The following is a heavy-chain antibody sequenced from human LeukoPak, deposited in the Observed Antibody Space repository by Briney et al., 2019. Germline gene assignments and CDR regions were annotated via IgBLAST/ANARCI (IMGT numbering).Heavy chain of an antibody. CDR3: ARDQRVLLWFGELFDY. D-gene: IGHD3-10*01. V-gene: IGHV3-30*04. CDR1: GFTFSSYA. Sequence: PGGSLRLSCAAPGFTFSSYAMHWVRQAPGKGLEWVAVISYDGSNKYYADSVKGRFTISRDNSKNTLYLQMNSLRAEDTAVYYCARDQRVLLWFGELFDYWGQGTLVTVSS. CDR2: ISYDGSNK. J-gene: IGHJ4*02.